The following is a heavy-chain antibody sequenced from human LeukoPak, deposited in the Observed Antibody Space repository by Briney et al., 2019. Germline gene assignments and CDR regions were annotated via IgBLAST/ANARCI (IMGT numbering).Heavy chain of an antibody. V-gene: IGHV1-2*02. CDR3: ARGQNLRVGVPPGY. CDR1: GYTFTGYY. J-gene: IGHJ4*02. CDR2: INPNSGGT. D-gene: IGHD1-26*01. Sequence: ASVKVSCKASGYTFTGYYMRWVRQAPRQGLEWMGWINPNSGGTNYAQKFQGRVTMTRDTSISTAYMELSRLRSDDTAVYYCARGQNLRVGVPPGYWGQGTLVTVSS.